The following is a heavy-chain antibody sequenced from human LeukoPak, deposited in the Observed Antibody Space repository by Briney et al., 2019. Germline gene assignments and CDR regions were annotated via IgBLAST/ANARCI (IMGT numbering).Heavy chain of an antibody. D-gene: IGHD2-21*02. V-gene: IGHV4-61*02. CDR3: ARTEGYYYYYYMDV. CDR1: GGSISSGSYY. Sequence: PSQTLSLTCTVSGGSISSGSYYWSWIRQPAGKGLEWIGRIYTSGSTNYNPSLKSRVTISVDTSKNQFSLKLSSVTAADTAVYYCARTEGYYYYYYMDVWGKGTTVTVSS. CDR2: IYTSGST. J-gene: IGHJ6*03.